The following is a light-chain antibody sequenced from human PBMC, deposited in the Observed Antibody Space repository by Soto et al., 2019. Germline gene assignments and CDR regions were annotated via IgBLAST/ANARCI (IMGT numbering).Light chain of an antibody. V-gene: IGKV1-5*03. Sequence: DIQMTPSPSTLSASVGDRVTIICRASETISTWLAWYQQNPGKAPNLQIYKASSLESGVPSRFSGRGAGTEFTLPISSLQPDDFATYYCQQYNIYSWTFGQGTKVDIK. CDR3: QQYNIYSWT. CDR1: ETISTW. J-gene: IGKJ1*01. CDR2: KAS.